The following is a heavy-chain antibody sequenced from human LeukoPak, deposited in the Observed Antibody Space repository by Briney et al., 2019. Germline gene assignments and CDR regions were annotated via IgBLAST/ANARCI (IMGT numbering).Heavy chain of an antibody. CDR2: IYYSGST. CDR3: ARVTHIVVTALGNWFVP. V-gene: IGHV4-59*12. Sequence: SETLSLTCTVSGGSISSYYWSWIRQPPGKGLEWIGYIYYSGSTNYNPSLKSRVTISVDTSKNQFSLKLSSVTAADTAIYYCARVTHIVVTALGNWFVPWGHGALVTVSS. D-gene: IGHD2-15*01. J-gene: IGHJ5*02. CDR1: GGSISSYY.